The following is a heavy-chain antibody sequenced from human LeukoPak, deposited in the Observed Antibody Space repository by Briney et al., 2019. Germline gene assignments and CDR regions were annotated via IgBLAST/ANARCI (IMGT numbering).Heavy chain of an antibody. CDR1: GFTFSSYG. V-gene: IGHV3-33*08. CDR3: ARDQGCSSTSCYEGYYYYGMDV. Sequence: PGGSLRLSCAASGFTFSSYGMHWVRQAPGKGLEWVAVIWYDGSNKYYADSVKGRFTISRDNSKNTLYLQMNSLRAEDTAVYYCARDQGCSSTSCYEGYYYYGMDVWGQGTTVTVSS. D-gene: IGHD2-2*01. J-gene: IGHJ6*02. CDR2: IWYDGSNK.